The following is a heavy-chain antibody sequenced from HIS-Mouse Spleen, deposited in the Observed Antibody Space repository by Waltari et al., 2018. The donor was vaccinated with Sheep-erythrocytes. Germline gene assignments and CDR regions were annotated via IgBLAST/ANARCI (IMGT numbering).Heavy chain of an antibody. Sequence: VQLVQSGAEVKTPGESLKISCKVSGYSFTSYCIGWVRQMPGKGLEWRGIIYPGDSDTRYSPSFQGQVTISADKSISTAYLQWSSLKASDTAMYYCARRTYYDFWSGYYTDAFDIWGQGTMVTVSS. V-gene: IGHV5-51*03. D-gene: IGHD3-3*01. CDR1: GYSFTSYC. J-gene: IGHJ3*02. CDR3: ARRTYYDFWSGYYTDAFDI. CDR2: IYPGDSDT.